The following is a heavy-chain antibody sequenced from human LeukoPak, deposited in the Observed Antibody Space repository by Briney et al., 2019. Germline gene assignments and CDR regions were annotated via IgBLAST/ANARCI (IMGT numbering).Heavy chain of an antibody. J-gene: IGHJ4*02. Sequence: SETLSLTCVVYGGSFSGYYWSWIRQPPGKGLEWIGEINHSGSTNYNPSLKSRVTISVDTSKNQFSLKLSSVTAADTAAYYCARAGVIAAAGTQGDDYWGQGTLVTVSS. V-gene: IGHV4-34*01. CDR3: ARAGVIAAAGTQGDDY. CDR2: INHSGST. CDR1: GGSFSGYY. D-gene: IGHD6-13*01.